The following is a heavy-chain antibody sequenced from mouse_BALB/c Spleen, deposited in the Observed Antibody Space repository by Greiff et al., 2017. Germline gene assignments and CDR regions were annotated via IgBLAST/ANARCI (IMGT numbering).Heavy chain of an antibody. Sequence: EVHLVESGGGLVQPGGSRKLSCAASGFTFSSFGMHWVRQAPEKGLEWVAYISSGSSTIYYADTVKGRFTISRDNPKNTLFLQMTSLRSEDTAMYYCARADGYYYYAMDYWGQGTSVTVSS. J-gene: IGHJ4*01. V-gene: IGHV5-17*02. CDR3: ARADGYYYYAMDY. D-gene: IGHD2-3*01. CDR1: GFTFSSFG. CDR2: ISSGSSTI.